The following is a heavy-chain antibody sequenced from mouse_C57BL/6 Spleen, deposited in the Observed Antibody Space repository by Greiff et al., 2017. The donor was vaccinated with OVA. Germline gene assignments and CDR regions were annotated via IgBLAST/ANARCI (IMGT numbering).Heavy chain of an antibody. V-gene: IGHV1-53*01. J-gene: IGHJ2*01. CDR1: GYTFTSHW. CDR2: INPSNGGT. Sequence: QVQLQQPGTELVKPGALVKLSRKASGYTFTSHWMHWVKQRPGQGLEWIGNINPSNGGTNYNEKFKSTATLTIAKSSSTAYMQLSSLTSEDSAVYYWATLYLYFDYWGQGTTLTVSS. D-gene: IGHD5-5*01. CDR3: ATLYLYFDY.